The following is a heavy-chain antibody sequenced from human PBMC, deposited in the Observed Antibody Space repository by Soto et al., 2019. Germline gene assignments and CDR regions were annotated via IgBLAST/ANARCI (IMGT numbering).Heavy chain of an antibody. CDR3: AKDHERPDVLLWFGELYH. J-gene: IGHJ4*02. V-gene: IGHV3-30*18. Sequence: GGSLRLSCAASGFTFSSYGMHWVRQAPGKGLEWVAVISYDGSNKYYADSVKGRFTISRDNSKNTLYLQMNSLRAEDTAVYYCAKDHERPDVLLWFGELYHWGQGTLVTVSS. CDR1: GFTFSSYG. CDR2: ISYDGSNK. D-gene: IGHD3-10*01.